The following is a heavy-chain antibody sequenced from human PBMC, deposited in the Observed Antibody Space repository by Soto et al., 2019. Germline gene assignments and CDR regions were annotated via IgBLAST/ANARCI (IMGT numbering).Heavy chain of an antibody. Sequence: ASVKVSCKASGYTFTSYGISWVRQAPGQGLEWMGWISAYNGNTNYAQKLQGRVTMTTDTSTSTAYMELRSLRSDDTAVYYCARILGGAAARAPKITMVRGVGEDNWFDPWGQGTLVTVSS. CDR3: ARILGGAAARAPKITMVRGVGEDNWFDP. CDR2: ISAYNGNT. V-gene: IGHV1-18*01. J-gene: IGHJ5*02. CDR1: GYTFTSYG. D-gene: IGHD3-10*01.